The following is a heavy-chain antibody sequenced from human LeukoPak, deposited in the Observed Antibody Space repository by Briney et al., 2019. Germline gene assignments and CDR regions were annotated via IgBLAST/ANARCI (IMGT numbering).Heavy chain of an antibody. D-gene: IGHD6-13*01. CDR3: AKTAAEKYYFDY. CDR1: GFTFSSYG. Sequence: GGSLRLSCAASGFTFSSYGMHWVRQAPGKGLEWVAVISYDGSNKYYADSVKGRFTISRDNSKHTLYLQMNSLRAEDTAVYYCAKTAAEKYYFDYWGQGTLVTVSS. V-gene: IGHV3-30*18. J-gene: IGHJ4*02. CDR2: ISYDGSNK.